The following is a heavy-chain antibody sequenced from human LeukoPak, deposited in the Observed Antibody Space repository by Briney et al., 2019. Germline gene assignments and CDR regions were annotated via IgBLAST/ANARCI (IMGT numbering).Heavy chain of an antibody. V-gene: IGHV7-4-1*02. CDR3: ARASRFFDWSPFDF. CDR2: INTNTGNP. Sequence: ASVKVSCKASGYTFTSYTLNWVRQAPGQGLEWMRWINTNTGNPMYAQGFTGRFVFSLDTSVSTAYLQISSLKAEDTAVYYCARASRFFDWSPFDFWGPGALVTVSS. D-gene: IGHD3-9*01. J-gene: IGHJ4*02. CDR1: GYTFTSYT.